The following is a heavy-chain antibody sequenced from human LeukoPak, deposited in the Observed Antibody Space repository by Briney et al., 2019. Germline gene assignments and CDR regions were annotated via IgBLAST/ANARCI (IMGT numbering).Heavy chain of an antibody. D-gene: IGHD1-26*01. J-gene: IGHJ3*02. CDR2: ISAYNGNT. CDR1: GYTFTSYG. V-gene: IGHV1-18*01. CDR3: ARTPLIVGARPGAFDI. Sequence: ASVKVSCKASGYTFTSYGISWVRQAPGQGLEWMGWISAYNGNTNYAQKLQGSVTMTTDTSTSTAYMELRSLRSDDTAVYYCARTPLIVGARPGAFDIWGQGTMVTVSS.